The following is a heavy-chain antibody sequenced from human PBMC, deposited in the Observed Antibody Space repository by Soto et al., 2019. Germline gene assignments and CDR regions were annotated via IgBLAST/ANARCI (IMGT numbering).Heavy chain of an antibody. CDR3: ARGWQDIVVVSAAMFDY. J-gene: IGHJ4*02. V-gene: IGHV4-34*01. CDR1: GGSFSGYS. Sequence: SETLSLTCAFYGGSFSGYSWSWIRQPPGKGLEWIGEINHSGSTNYNPSLKSRVTISVDTSKNQFSLKLSSVTAADTAVYYCARGWQDIVVVSAAMFDYWGQGTLVTVSS. CDR2: INHSGST. D-gene: IGHD2-2*01.